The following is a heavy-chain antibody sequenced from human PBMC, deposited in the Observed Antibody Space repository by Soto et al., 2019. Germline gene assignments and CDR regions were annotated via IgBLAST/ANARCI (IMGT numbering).Heavy chain of an antibody. Sequence: EVQLVESGGGLVQPGGSLRLSCAASGFTVSSNYMSWVRQAPGKGLEWVSVIYSGGSTYYADSVKGRFTISRHNYKNTLYLQMNSLRAEDTAVYYCARASYNWNDGGVLGVWGKGTTVTVSS. CDR3: ARASYNWNDGGVLGV. CDR2: IYSGGST. D-gene: IGHD1-20*01. CDR1: GFTVSSNY. J-gene: IGHJ6*04. V-gene: IGHV3-53*04.